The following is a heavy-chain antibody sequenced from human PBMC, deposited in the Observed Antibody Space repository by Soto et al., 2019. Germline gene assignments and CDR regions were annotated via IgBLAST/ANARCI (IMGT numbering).Heavy chain of an antibody. CDR2: INHSGST. V-gene: IGHV4-34*01. J-gene: IGHJ4*02. CDR3: ARGQLRFLEWPTPPDY. CDR1: GGSFSGYY. D-gene: IGHD3-3*01. Sequence: SETLSLTCAVYGGSFSGYYWIWIRQPPGKGLEWIGEINHSGSTNYNPSLKSRVTISVDTSKNQFSLKLSSVTAADTAVYYCARGQLRFLEWPTPPDYWGQGTLVTVSS.